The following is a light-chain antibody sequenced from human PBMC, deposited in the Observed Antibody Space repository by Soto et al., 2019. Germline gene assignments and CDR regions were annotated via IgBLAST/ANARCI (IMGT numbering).Light chain of an antibody. V-gene: IGKV1-12*01. CDR2: GAS. Sequence: DSQMTQSPSSVSASVGDRLTITCRASRDISNSLAWYQQTPGKAPKLLLRGASSLHRGVPSRFSGGGAVNGFTLTISSLQPEDFATYCCQQTSAFPRTFGQGTKVDVK. CDR1: RDISNS. CDR3: QQTSAFPRT. J-gene: IGKJ1*01.